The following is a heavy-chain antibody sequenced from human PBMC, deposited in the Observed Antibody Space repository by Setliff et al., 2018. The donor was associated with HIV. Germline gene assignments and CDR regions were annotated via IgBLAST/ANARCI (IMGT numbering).Heavy chain of an antibody. Sequence: SETLSLTCTVSGGSINSYYWSWIRQPAGKGLEWIGRIYSSGSTNYNPSLKSRTTIPVDTSKNEFSLKLSSVTAADTAVYYCAREPATYNGYNWDYYGTDLWGQGTTVTVSS. CDR2: IYSSGST. CDR1: GGSINSYY. V-gene: IGHV4-4*07. D-gene: IGHD5-12*01. CDR3: AREPATYNGYNWDYYGTDL. J-gene: IGHJ6*02.